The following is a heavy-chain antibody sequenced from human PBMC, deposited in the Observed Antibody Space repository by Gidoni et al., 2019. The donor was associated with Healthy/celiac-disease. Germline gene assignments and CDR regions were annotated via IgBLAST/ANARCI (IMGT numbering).Heavy chain of an antibody. D-gene: IGHD2-15*01. CDR3: ARAAGYCSGGSCYSGYYGMDV. J-gene: IGHJ6*02. CDR2: TYYRSKWYN. CDR1: GDSVSSNSAA. Sequence: QVQLQQSGPGLVKPSQTLSLTCAISGDSVSSNSAAWNWIRQSPSRGLEWLGRTYYRSKWYNDYAVSVKSRITINPDTSKNQFSLQLNSVTPEDTAVYYCARAAGYCSGGSCYSGYYGMDVWGQGTTVTVSS. V-gene: IGHV6-1*01.